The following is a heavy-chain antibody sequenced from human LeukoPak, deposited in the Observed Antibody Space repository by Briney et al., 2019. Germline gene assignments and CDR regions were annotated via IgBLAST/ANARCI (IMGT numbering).Heavy chain of an antibody. CDR2: IIPILGIA. V-gene: IGHV1-69*04. Sequence: ASVKVSCKASGGTFSSYAISWVPDAPGQGLEWMGRIIPILGIANYAQKFQGRVTITADKSTSTAYMELSSLRSEDTAVYYCARLTPGIAAAGASGAGYDIWGQGTMVTVSS. D-gene: IGHD6-13*01. J-gene: IGHJ3*02. CDR1: GGTFSSYA. CDR3: ARLTPGIAAAGASGAGYDI.